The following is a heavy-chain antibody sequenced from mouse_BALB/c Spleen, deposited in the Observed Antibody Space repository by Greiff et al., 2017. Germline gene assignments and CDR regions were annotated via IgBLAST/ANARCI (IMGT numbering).Heavy chain of an antibody. CDR2: ISYSGST. J-gene: IGHJ2*01. D-gene: IGHD4-1*01. CDR1: GYSITSDYA. CDR3: AREGTGTAYYFDY. Sequence: ESGPGLVKPSQSLSLTCTVTGYSITSDYAWNWIRQFPGNKLEWMGYISYSGSTSYNPSLKSRISITRDTSKNLFFLQLNSVTTEDTATYYCAREGTGTAYYFDYWGQGTTLTVSS. V-gene: IGHV3-2*02.